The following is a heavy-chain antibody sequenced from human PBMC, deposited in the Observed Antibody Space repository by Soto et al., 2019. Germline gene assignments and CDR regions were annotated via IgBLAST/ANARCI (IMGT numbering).Heavy chain of an antibody. Sequence: ETLSLTCTVSGGSISSYYWSWIRQPPGKGLEWIGYIYYSGSTNYNPSLKSRVTISVDTSKNQFSLKLSSVTAADTAVYYCAGLSSGYYRYWGQGTLVTVSS. CDR2: IYYSGST. CDR3: AGLSSGYYRY. J-gene: IGHJ4*02. D-gene: IGHD3-22*01. CDR1: GGSISSYY. V-gene: IGHV4-59*08.